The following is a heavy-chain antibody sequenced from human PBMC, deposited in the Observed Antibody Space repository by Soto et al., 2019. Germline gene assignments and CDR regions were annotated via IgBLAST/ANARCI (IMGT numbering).Heavy chain of an antibody. V-gene: IGHV3-21*01. CDR2: ISSSSSYI. Sequence: PAGPLRLSWAASGFTFSSYSMNWVRQAPGKGLERVSSISSSSSYIYYADSVKGRFTISRDNAKNSLYLQMNRLRAEDTAVYYCVILYYYDSSGPRAFGIWGQGTMVTFSS. CDR3: VILYYYDSSGPRAFGI. D-gene: IGHD3-22*01. J-gene: IGHJ3*02. CDR1: GFTFSSYS.